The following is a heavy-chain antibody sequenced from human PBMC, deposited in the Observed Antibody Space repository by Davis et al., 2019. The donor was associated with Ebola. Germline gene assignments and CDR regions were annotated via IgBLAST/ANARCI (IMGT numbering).Heavy chain of an antibody. CDR1: GFTFDDYA. V-gene: IGHV4-34*01. Sequence: ESLKISCAASGFTFDDYAMTWIRQPPGKGLEWIGEINHSGSTNYNPSLKSRVTISVDTSKNQFSLKLSSVTAADTAVYYCARGLSGWHPHDAFNIWGQGTMVTVSS. J-gene: IGHJ3*02. CDR3: ARGLSGWHPHDAFNI. D-gene: IGHD6-19*01. CDR2: INHSGST.